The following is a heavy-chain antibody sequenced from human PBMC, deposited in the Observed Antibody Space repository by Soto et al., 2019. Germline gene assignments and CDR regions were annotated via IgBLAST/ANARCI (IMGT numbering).Heavy chain of an antibody. J-gene: IGHJ6*02. V-gene: IGHV5-10-1*01. CDR2: IDPSDSYT. CDR3: ARHLFRAYGGGDCFSDGMDV. Sequence: PGESLKISCKGSGYSFTSYWISWVRQMPGKGLEWMGRIDPSDSYTNYSPSFQGHVTISADKSISPAYLQWSSLKASDTAMYYCARHLFRAYGGGDCFSDGMDVWRQGTTVAVSS. CDR1: GYSFTSYW. D-gene: IGHD2-21*02.